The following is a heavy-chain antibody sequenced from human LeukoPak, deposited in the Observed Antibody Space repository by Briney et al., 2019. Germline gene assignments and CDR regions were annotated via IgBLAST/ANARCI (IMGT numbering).Heavy chain of an antibody. D-gene: IGHD3-16*01. CDR1: GDSVSSNSAA. CDR2: TYYRSKWTN. CDR3: ARWRGGSAFDI. Sequence: SQTLSLTCAISGDSVSSNSAAWNWTRQSPSRGLEWLGRTYYRSKWTNDYAVSAKSRITFNPDTSKNQCSLQLNSVTPEDTAVYYCARWRGGSAFDIWGQGTMVTVSS. V-gene: IGHV6-1*01. J-gene: IGHJ3*02.